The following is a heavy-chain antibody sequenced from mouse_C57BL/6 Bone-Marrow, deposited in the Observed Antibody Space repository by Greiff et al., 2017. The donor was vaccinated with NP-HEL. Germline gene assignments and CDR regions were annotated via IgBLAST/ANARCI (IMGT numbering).Heavy chain of an antibody. CDR2: IDPSDSYT. V-gene: IGHV1-69*01. CDR1: GYTFTSYW. D-gene: IGHD1-1*02. Sequence: VQLQQPGAELVMPGASVKLSCKASGYTFTSYWMHWVKQRPGQGLEWIGEIDPSDSYTNYNQKFKGKSTLTVDKSSSTAYMQLSSLTSEDSAVYYCARRLFALFDYWGQGTTLTVSS. J-gene: IGHJ2*01. CDR3: ARRLFALFDY.